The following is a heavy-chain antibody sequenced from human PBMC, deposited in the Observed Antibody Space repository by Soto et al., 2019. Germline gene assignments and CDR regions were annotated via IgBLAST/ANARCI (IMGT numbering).Heavy chain of an antibody. CDR2: ISAYNGNT. CDR1: SYTFTSYG. V-gene: IGHV1-18*01. CDR3: ARGDIVVVPAARVDYFDY. D-gene: IGHD2-2*01. Sequence: ASVKVSCKASSYTFTSYGISWVRQAPGQGLEWMGWISAYNGNTNYAQKLQGRVTMTTDTSTSTAYMELRSLRSDDTAVYYCARGDIVVVPAARVDYFDYWGQGTLVTVSS. J-gene: IGHJ4*02.